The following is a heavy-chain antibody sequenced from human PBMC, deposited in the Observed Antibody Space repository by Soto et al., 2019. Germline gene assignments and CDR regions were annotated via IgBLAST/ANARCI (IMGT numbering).Heavy chain of an antibody. J-gene: IGHJ6*02. CDR3: ARDLLPRLVEFGDPIPRYYYYYGMDV. Sequence: GGSLRLSCAASGFTFSSYGMHWVRQAPGKGLEWVAVIWYDGSNKYYADSVKGRFTISRDNSKNTLYLQMNSLRAEDTAVYYCARDLLPRLVEFGDPIPRYYYYYGMDVWGQGTTVTVSS. CDR1: GFTFSSYG. D-gene: IGHD3-10*01. CDR2: IWYDGSNK. V-gene: IGHV3-33*01.